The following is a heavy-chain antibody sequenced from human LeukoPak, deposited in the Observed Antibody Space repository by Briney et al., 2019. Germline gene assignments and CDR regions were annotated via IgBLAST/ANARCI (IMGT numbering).Heavy chain of an antibody. CDR2: VNPRSETT. V-gene: IGHV1-2*02. D-gene: IGHD6-25*01. CDR1: GYTFTDSY. CDR3: ARAQSSGELWELHHSYMDV. J-gene: IGHJ6*03. Sequence: ASVKVSCKASGYTFTDSYIHWVRQAPGQGLEWMGWVNPRSETTNYAQKFQGRVTMTRDTSISTVRMELSGLRYDDSAVYYCARAQSSGELWELHHSYMDVWGKGTTVTVSS.